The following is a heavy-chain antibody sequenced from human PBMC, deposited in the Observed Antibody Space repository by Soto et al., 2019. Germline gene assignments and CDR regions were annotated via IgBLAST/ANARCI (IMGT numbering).Heavy chain of an antibody. J-gene: IGHJ1*01. D-gene: IGHD1-20*01. CDR2: IDGVGTGT. V-gene: IGHV3-74*01. CDR1: GFTFTNYW. CDR3: TTVFEH. Sequence: GGSLRLSXVASGFTFTNYWMHWVRQVPGKGLVWVSRIDGVGTGTSYSDSVRGRFTISRDNAENTLHLQMDSLRAEDTAVYYCTTVFEHWGQGTPVTVSS.